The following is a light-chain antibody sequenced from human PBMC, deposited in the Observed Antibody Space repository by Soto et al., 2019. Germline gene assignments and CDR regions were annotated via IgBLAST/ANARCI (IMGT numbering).Light chain of an antibody. CDR2: EVR. CDR3: SAYTARSTLV. J-gene: IGLJ3*02. V-gene: IGLV2-14*01. CDR1: SSDVGGYNY. Sequence: QSALTQPPSASGSPGQSVAISCTGTSSDVGGYNYVSWYQQHPGKAPKLMIYEVRNRPSGISSRFSGSRSGNTASLTISGLQSEDEGDYYCSAYTARSTLVFGGGTKVTVL.